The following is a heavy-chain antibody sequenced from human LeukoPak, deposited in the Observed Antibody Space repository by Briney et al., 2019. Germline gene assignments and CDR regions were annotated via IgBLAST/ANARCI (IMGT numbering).Heavy chain of an antibody. CDR1: GGSISSYY. Sequence: SETLSLTCTVSGGSISSYYWSWIRQPPGKGLEWIGYIYYSGSTYYNPSLKSRVTISVDTSKNQFSLKLSSVTAADTAVYYCARARLTFGGARGEFHNWFDPWGQGTLVTVSS. J-gene: IGHJ5*02. CDR2: IYYSGST. D-gene: IGHD3-16*01. V-gene: IGHV4-59*12. CDR3: ARARLTFGGARGEFHNWFDP.